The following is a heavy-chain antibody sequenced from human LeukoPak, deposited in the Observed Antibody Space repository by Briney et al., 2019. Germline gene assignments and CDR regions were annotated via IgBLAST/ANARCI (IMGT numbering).Heavy chain of an antibody. CDR1: GFTFSSYA. V-gene: IGHV3-23*01. CDR3: AKALISGYYYWYFDY. J-gene: IGHJ4*02. Sequence: GGSLRLSCAASGFTFSSYAMSWVRQAPGKGLEWVSGISDSGGSTYYADSVKGRFTISRDNSKNTLFLQMNSLRAEDTAIYYCAKALISGYYYWYFDYWGQGTLVTVSS. D-gene: IGHD3-22*01. CDR2: ISDSGGST.